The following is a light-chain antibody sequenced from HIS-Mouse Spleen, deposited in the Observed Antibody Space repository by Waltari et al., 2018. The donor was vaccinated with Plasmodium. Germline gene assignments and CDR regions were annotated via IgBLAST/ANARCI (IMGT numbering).Light chain of an antibody. Sequence: SYELTQPPSVSVSPGQTARITCSGDALPTKYAYWYQQKSGQAPVLVIYEDRQRTSGIPERFSCSSSWTMATLTISGAQVEDEADYYCYSTDSSGNHRVFGGGTKLTVL. CDR1: ALPTKY. CDR2: EDR. CDR3: YSTDSSGNHRV. V-gene: IGLV3-10*01. J-gene: IGLJ3*02.